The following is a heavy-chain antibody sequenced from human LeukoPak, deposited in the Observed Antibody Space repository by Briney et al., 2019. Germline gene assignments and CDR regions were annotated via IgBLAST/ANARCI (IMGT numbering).Heavy chain of an antibody. Sequence: SETLSLTCTVSGGSISSYYWSWIRQPAGKGLEWIGRIYTSGSTNYNPSLKSRVTISVDTSKNQFSLKLSSVTAADTAVYYCARLDIAAAGNWFDPWGQGTLVTVSS. J-gene: IGHJ5*02. CDR2: IYTSGST. CDR3: ARLDIAAAGNWFDP. CDR1: GGSISSYY. V-gene: IGHV4-4*07. D-gene: IGHD6-13*01.